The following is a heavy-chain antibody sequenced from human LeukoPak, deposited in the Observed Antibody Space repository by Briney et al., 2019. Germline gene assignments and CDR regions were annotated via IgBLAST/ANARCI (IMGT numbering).Heavy chain of an antibody. CDR1: GFTFSTYD. Sequence: PGGSVRLSCAASGFTFSTYDIHWVRQAPGKGLEWVSFIQYVGRNKYYADSVKGRFTISRDNSKNTLFLQMNSLRAEDTAVYYCAKRGSLGYCTTTTCPNYYYYYMDVWGKGTTVTISS. J-gene: IGHJ6*03. V-gene: IGHV3-30*02. D-gene: IGHD2-2*01. CDR2: IQYVGRNK. CDR3: AKRGSLGYCTTTTCPNYYYYYMDV.